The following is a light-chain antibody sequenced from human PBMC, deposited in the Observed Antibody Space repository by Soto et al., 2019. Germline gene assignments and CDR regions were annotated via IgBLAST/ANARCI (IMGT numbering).Light chain of an antibody. CDR1: CSTIGSNS. V-gene: IGLV1-44*01. J-gene: IGLJ7*01. CDR2: SNT. CDR3: AALDDGLNRAV. Sequence: QSVLTQPPSASGTPGRRVTISCSGSCSTIGSNSEPWYQQLPGTDPQRILYSNTHRPSSVPDRCSGSKTGTSDSLAISGRQSEDEADYYCAALDDGLNRAVFGGGTKLTVL.